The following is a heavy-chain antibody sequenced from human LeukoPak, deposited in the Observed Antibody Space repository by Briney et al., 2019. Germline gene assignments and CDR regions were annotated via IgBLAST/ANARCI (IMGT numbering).Heavy chain of an antibody. CDR3: ARDNSESSGFNDY. V-gene: IGHV1-69*13. D-gene: IGHD3-22*01. J-gene: IGHJ4*02. CDR1: GATFSSFG. CDR2: IIPMFGIP. Sequence: SVKVSCKASGATFSSFGFSWVRQAPGQGLEWIGGIIPMFGIPNYAQKFQGRVTITADESTSIAYMDLSSLRSEDTAVYYCARDNSESSGFNDYWGQGTLVTVSS.